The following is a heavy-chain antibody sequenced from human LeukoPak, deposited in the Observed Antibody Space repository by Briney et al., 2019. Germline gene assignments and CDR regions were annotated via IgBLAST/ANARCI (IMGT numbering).Heavy chain of an antibody. CDR3: AKSSLEWLSPHAFDI. Sequence: PGGSLRLSCAASGFTFSSYGMHWVRQAPGKGLEWVAFIRYDGSNKYYADSVKGRFTISRDNSKNTLYLQMNSLRAEDTAVYYCAKSSLEWLSPHAFDIWGQGTMVTVSS. CDR1: GFTFSSYG. J-gene: IGHJ3*02. D-gene: IGHD3-3*01. V-gene: IGHV3-30*02. CDR2: IRYDGSNK.